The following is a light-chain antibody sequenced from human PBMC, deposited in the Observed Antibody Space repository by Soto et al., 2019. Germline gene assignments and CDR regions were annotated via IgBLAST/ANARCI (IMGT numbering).Light chain of an antibody. CDR3: QSYDSSLSVHVV. J-gene: IGLJ2*01. CDR2: GNS. Sequence: QSVLTQPPSVSAAPGQRVTISCTGSSSNIGAHYDVHWYQHLPGTAPKLLIYGNSNRPSGVPDRFSGSKSGPSASLAITGLQAEDEADYYCQSYDSSLSVHVVFGGGTKLTVL. V-gene: IGLV1-40*01. CDR1: SSNIGAHYD.